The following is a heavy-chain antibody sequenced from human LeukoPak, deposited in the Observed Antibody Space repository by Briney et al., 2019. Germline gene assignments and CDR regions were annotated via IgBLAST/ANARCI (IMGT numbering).Heavy chain of an antibody. D-gene: IGHD3-10*01. Sequence: PSETLSLTCTVSGGSLTHYYWSWIRQPPGKGLDWIGHIYYSGSTNYNLSLKSRVTISLDTSKNQFSLKVISVTAADTAVYYCARVAKHFRGGLSFYYMDVWGKGTTVTTSS. CDR2: IYYSGST. CDR3: ARVAKHFRGGLSFYYMDV. V-gene: IGHV4-59*01. CDR1: GGSLTHYY. J-gene: IGHJ6*03.